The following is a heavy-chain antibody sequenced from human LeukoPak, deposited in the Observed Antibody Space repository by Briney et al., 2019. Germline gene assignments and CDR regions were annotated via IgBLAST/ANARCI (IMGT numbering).Heavy chain of an antibody. Sequence: GGSLRLSCAASGFISSSRSMNWVRQAPGKGLEWVSSISSGSSIYYADSVKGRFTISRDNAKNSLYLQMNSLRAEDTAVYYCARGEGTFDPWGQGTLVTVSS. D-gene: IGHD1-26*01. CDR1: GFISSSRS. V-gene: IGHV3-21*01. CDR2: ISSGSSI. J-gene: IGHJ5*02. CDR3: ARGEGTFDP.